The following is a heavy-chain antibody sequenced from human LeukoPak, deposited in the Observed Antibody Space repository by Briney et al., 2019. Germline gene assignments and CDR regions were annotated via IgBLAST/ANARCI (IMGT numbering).Heavy chain of an antibody. CDR3: AKDNPPAGVYFDY. Sequence: GGSLRLSCAASGFTFSNYGMHWVRQAPGKGLEWVSTISGSGGSTYYADSVKGRFTISRDNSKNTVYLQMNSLRAEDTAVYYCAKDNPPAGVYFDYWGQGTLVTVSS. D-gene: IGHD1-14*01. J-gene: IGHJ4*02. V-gene: IGHV3-23*01. CDR1: GFTFSNYG. CDR2: ISGSGGST.